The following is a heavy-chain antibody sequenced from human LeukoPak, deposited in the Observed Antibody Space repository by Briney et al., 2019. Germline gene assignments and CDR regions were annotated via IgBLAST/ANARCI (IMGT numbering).Heavy chain of an antibody. CDR2: TYYRSTWYN. V-gene: IGHV6-1*01. CDR1: GDSVSSNSVT. Sequence: SQTLSLTCAISGDSVSSNSVTWNWIRQSPSRGLEWLGRTYYRSTWYNDYAVSVRGRITVNPDTSKNQFSLHMNSVTPEDTAVYYCARRLTQYDCFDPWGQGILVTVSS. D-gene: IGHD2-2*01. CDR3: ARRLTQYDCFDP. J-gene: IGHJ5*02.